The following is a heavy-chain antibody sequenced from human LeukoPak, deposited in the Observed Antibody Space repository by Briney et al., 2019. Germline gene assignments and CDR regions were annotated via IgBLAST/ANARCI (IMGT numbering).Heavy chain of an antibody. V-gene: IGHV3-48*01. D-gene: IGHD4-17*01. CDR2: ISSSSSTI. CDR3: ARDLCTTVTNY. J-gene: IGHJ4*02. Sequence: PGGSLRLSCAASGFTFSSYSMNWVRQAPGKGLEWVSYISSSSSTIYYADSVKGRFTISRDNAKNSLYLQMNSLRAEDTAVYYCARDLCTTVTNYWGQGTLVTVSS. CDR1: GFTFSSYS.